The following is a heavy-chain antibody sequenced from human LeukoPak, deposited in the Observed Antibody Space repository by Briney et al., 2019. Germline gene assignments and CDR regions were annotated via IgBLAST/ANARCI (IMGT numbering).Heavy chain of an antibody. CDR2: VDADSGNT. CDR1: GYTFTTYG. D-gene: IGHD1-26*01. CDR3: ARVQGISGSYYVGY. J-gene: IGHJ4*02. Sequence: ASVKVSCKASGYTFTTYGINWLRQAPGQGLEWMGWVDADSGNTHYARRVQGRVTMTTDTSTSTVYMELRSLRSDDTAVYYCARVQGISGSYYVGYWGQGTLVTVFS. V-gene: IGHV1-18*01.